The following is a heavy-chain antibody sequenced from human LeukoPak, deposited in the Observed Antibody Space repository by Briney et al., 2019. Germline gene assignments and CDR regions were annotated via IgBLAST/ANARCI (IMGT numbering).Heavy chain of an antibody. Sequence: SETLSLTCVFSGDSISDDSVNKNNWLNWVRQAPGRGLEWIGDVSLDGITNYNPSLLGRVTISLDKSAKQVSLRLTSVTAADTAIYYCARDSSAPRSYFALDVWGQGTTVTVSS. CDR3: ARDSSAPRSYFALDV. V-gene: IGHV4-4*02. J-gene: IGHJ6*01. D-gene: IGHD6-19*01. CDR1: GDSISDDSVNKNNW. CDR2: VSLDGIT.